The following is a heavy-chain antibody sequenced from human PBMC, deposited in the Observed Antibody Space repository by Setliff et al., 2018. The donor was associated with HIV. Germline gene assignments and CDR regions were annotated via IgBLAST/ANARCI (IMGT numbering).Heavy chain of an antibody. D-gene: IGHD4-17*01. CDR2: IYYNGGT. Sequence: SETLSLTCTVSGGSITGYYWSWIRQPPGKGMEWIGYIYYNGGTNYNPSLKSRVTMLVDTSENQFSLKVTSVTAADTAVYYCAKGAGFYGDYTFDHWGQGRQVTVSS. V-gene: IGHV4-59*01. J-gene: IGHJ4*02. CDR1: GGSITGYY. CDR3: AKGAGFYGDYTFDH.